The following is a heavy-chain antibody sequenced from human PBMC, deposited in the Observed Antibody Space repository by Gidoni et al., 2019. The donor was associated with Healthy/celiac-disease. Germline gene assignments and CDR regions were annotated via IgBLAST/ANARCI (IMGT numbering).Heavy chain of an antibody. V-gene: IGHV3-30-3*01. CDR3: ARGDCSSTSCLLYYYYGMDV. Sequence: QVQLVESGGGVVQPGRSRRLSCAASGFTFSRHDMHGVRQAPGKGLEWVAVISYDGSNKYSADSVKGRFTISRDNSKNTLYLQMNSLRAEDTAVYYCARGDCSSTSCLLYYYYGMDVWGQGTTVTVSS. D-gene: IGHD2-2*01. J-gene: IGHJ6*02. CDR1: GFTFSRHD. CDR2: ISYDGSNK.